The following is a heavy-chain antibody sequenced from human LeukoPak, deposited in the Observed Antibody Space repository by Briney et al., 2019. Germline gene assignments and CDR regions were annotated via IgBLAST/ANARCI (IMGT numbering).Heavy chain of an antibody. Sequence: PSETLSLTCAVYGGSFSGYYWSWIRQPPGKGLEWIGEINHSGSTNYNPSLKSRVTISVDTSKNQFSLKLSSVTAADTAVYYCARRSILTGYFRVDPWGQGTLVTVSS. CDR2: INHSGST. D-gene: IGHD3-9*01. J-gene: IGHJ5*02. CDR1: GGSFSGYY. V-gene: IGHV4-34*01. CDR3: ARRSILTGYFRVDP.